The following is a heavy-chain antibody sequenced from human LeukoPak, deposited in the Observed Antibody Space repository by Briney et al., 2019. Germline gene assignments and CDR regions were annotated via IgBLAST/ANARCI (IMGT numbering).Heavy chain of an antibody. V-gene: IGHV3-30*03. CDR2: ISYDGSNK. CDR1: GFTFSSYG. J-gene: IGHJ5*02. D-gene: IGHD6-13*01. CDR3: VIAYRSSQLRSDP. Sequence: GGSLRLSCAASGFTFSSYGMHWVRQAPGKGLEWVAVISYDGSNKYYADSVKGRFTISRDNSKNTLYLQMNSLRAEDTAVYYCVIAYRSSQLRSDPWGQGTLVTVSS.